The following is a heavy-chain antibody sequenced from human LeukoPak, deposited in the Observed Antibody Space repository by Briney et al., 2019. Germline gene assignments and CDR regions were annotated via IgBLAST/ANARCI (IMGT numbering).Heavy chain of an antibody. V-gene: IGHV3-30*04. Sequence: GRSLRLSCAASAFTFSNYAMHWVRQAPGKWLEWVAVISYHGKDKYYADSVKGRFTLSRDTSKNTLYLAMNSLRAEDTAVYYCARSYQRYYFDYWGQGTLVTVSS. CDR1: AFTFSNYA. J-gene: IGHJ4*02. CDR2: ISYHGKDK. D-gene: IGHD1-14*01. CDR3: ARSYQRYYFDY.